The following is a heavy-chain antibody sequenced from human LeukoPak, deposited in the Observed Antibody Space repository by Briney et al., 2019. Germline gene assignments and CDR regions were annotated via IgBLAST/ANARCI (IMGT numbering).Heavy chain of an antibody. D-gene: IGHD3-10*01. CDR1: GYTFTGYY. V-gene: IGHV1-2*02. Sequence: ASVKVSCTASGYTFTGYYIHRVRQAPGQGLEWMGWMNLNSGGTNYAQTFQGRVTMTRDTYISTAYRELSRLRSDDTAVYYCARARVSRFGELSWFDPWGQGTLVTVSS. J-gene: IGHJ5*02. CDR2: MNLNSGGT. CDR3: ARARVSRFGELSWFDP.